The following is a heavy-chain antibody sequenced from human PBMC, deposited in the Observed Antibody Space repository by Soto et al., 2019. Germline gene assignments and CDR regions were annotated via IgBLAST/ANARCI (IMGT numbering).Heavy chain of an antibody. V-gene: IGHV1-18*01. Sequence: QAQLVQSGAEVKKPGASVKVSCRASGYTFTSYGYAWVRQAPGQGLEWMGRISAYNGDTKYAQKFHDRGTLTTDTSTTTAYMELRNLGSDDTAVYYCARSGAYCTSITCLFDSFWGLGTLVTVSS. CDR1: GYTFTSYG. D-gene: IGHD2-8*01. CDR2: ISAYNGDT. J-gene: IGHJ4*02. CDR3: ARSGAYCTSITCLFDSF.